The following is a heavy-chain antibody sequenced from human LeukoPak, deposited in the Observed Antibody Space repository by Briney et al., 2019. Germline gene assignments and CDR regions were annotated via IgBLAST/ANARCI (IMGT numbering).Heavy chain of an antibody. CDR3: ARDFWSGYYYYGMDV. CDR2: IYYSGST. CDR1: GGSISSYY. D-gene: IGHD3-3*01. Sequence: PSETLSLTCTVPGGSISSYYWSWIRQPPGKGLEWIGYIYYSGSTNYNPSLKSRVTISVDTSKNQFSLKLSSVTAADTAVYYCARDFWSGYYYYGMDVWGQGTTVTVSS. J-gene: IGHJ6*02. V-gene: IGHV4-59*01.